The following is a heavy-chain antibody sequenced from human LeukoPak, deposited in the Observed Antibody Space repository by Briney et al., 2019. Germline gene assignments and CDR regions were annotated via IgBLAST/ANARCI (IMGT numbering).Heavy chain of an antibody. Sequence: RGSLRLSCAASAFTVSSNFMTWFRQAPGKVLEWVSLIYAGGGTYYADSVQGRFSISRHLSKNTVDLQMNSLRLEDTAVYYCASGRSYWYHLDYWGRGTLVTVSS. J-gene: IGHJ4*02. CDR2: IYAGGGT. CDR3: ASGRSYWYHLDY. V-gene: IGHV3-53*04. CDR1: AFTVSSNF. D-gene: IGHD2-8*02.